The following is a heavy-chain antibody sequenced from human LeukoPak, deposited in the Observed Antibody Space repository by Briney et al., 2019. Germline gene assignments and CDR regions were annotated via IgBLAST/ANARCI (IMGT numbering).Heavy chain of an antibody. CDR3: AKVESVSYGHFDY. D-gene: IGHD5-18*01. J-gene: IGHJ4*02. CDR1: GFTFSSYA. V-gene: IGHV3-23*01. Sequence: QPGGSLRLSCAASGFTFSSYAMSWVRQAPGKGLEWVSSISGSGGSTYYADSVKGRFTISRDNSKNTLYLQMNSLRAEDTAVYYCAKVESVSYGHFDYWGQGTLVTVSS. CDR2: ISGSGGST.